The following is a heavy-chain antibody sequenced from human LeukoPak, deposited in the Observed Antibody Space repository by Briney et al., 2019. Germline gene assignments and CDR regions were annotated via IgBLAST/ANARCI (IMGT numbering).Heavy chain of an antibody. Sequence: PSQTLSLTCTVSGGSIGSGGYYWSWIRQHPGKGLEWIGYIYYSGSTHYSPSLKSRVTISVATSKNQFSLKLTSLTAADTAVYYCARGSLSTFGGQTDFDYWGQGTLVTVSS. CDR2: IYYSGST. D-gene: IGHD3-3*02. CDR1: GGSIGSGGYY. V-gene: IGHV4-31*03. CDR3: ARGSLSTFGGQTDFDY. J-gene: IGHJ4*02.